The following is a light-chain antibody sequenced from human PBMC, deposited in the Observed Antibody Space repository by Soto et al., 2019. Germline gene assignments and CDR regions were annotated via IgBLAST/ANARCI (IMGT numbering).Light chain of an antibody. Sequence: QAVVTQPPSVSGAPGQRVTISCTGSGSNIGAGYDVHWYQQLPGTAPKLLIYGNNNRPSGIPDRFSGSKSGTSASLAISGLRSEDEADYYCAAWDDSLSGRVFGGGTKLTVL. J-gene: IGLJ2*01. CDR2: GNN. CDR3: AAWDDSLSGRV. V-gene: IGLV1-40*01. CDR1: GSNIGAGYD.